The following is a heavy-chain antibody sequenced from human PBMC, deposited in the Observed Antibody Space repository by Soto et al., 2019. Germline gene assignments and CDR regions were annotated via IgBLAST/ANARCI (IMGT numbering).Heavy chain of an antibody. Sequence: QVPLVQSGAEVKKPGSSVKVSCKASGGTFSSYAISWVRQAPGQGLEWMGGIIPIFGTANYAQKFQGRVTITADESTSTAYMELSSLRSEDTAVYYCAAIGYCSGGSCYAFDYWGQGTLVTVSS. J-gene: IGHJ4*02. CDR2: IIPIFGTA. V-gene: IGHV1-69*01. CDR3: AAIGYCSGGSCYAFDY. D-gene: IGHD2-15*01. CDR1: GGTFSSYA.